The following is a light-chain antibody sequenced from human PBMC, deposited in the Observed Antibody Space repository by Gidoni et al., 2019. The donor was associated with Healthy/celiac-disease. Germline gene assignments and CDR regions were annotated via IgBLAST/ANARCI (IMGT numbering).Light chain of an antibody. V-gene: IGKV1-33*01. CDR1: QDISNY. CDR2: DAS. CDR3: QQYDNLPRLT. Sequence: DIQMTQSPSSLSASVGDRVTITCQASQDISNYLNWYQQKPGKAPKLLIYDASNLETGVPSRFSGSGSGTDFTFTISSLQPEDIATYYCQQYDNLPRLTFGGXTKVGIK. J-gene: IGKJ4*01.